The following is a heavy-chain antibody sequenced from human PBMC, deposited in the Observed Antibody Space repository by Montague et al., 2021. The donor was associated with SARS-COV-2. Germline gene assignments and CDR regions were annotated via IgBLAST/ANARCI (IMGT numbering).Heavy chain of an antibody. CDR3: AKLSTDYGDYRNYFDY. CDR1: GFTFDGYA. CDR2: ISWNSGSI. V-gene: IGHV3-9*01. D-gene: IGHD4-17*01. Sequence: SLRLSCAASGFTFDGYAMHWVRQAPGKGLEWVSGISWNSGSIGYADSVKGRFTISRDNAKNSLYLQMNSLRAEDTALYYCAKLSTDYGDYRNYFDYWGQGTLVTVPS. J-gene: IGHJ4*02.